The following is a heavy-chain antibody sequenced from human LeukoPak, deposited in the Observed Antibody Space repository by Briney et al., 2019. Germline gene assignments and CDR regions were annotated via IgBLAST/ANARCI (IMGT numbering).Heavy chain of an antibody. CDR3: ARQRGSSTSCYGASCRNWFDP. CDR1: GGSISSSSYY. V-gene: IGHV4-39*01. CDR2: IYYSGST. Sequence: SETLSLTCTVSGGSISSSSYYWGWIRQPPGKGLEWIGSIYYSGSTYYNPSLKSRVTISVDTSKNQFSLKLSSVTAADTAVYYCARQRGSSTSCYGASCRNWFDPWGQGTLVTVSS. D-gene: IGHD2-2*01. J-gene: IGHJ5*02.